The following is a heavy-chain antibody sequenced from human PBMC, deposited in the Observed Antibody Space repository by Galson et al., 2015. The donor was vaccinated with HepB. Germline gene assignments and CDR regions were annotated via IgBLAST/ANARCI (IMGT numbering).Heavy chain of an antibody. CDR3: ARSQYYSASGRQYGYYFDY. CDR1: GYSFTSYA. V-gene: IGHV1-3*01. CDR2: INAGTGNT. D-gene: IGHD3-10*01. Sequence: VKVSCKASGYSFTSYAIHWVRQAPGRRLEWMGWINAGTGNTIYSQKFQGRVTITRDTSATTADMELSSLRSEDTAVYYCARSQYYSASGRQYGYYFDYWGQGTLVTVSS. J-gene: IGHJ4*02.